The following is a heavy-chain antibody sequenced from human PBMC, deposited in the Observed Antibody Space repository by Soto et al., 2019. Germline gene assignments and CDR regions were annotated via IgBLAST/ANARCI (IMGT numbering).Heavy chain of an antibody. CDR2: INPSGGST. Sequence: ASVKVSCKASGYTFTSYYMQWVRQAPGQGLEWMGIINPSGGSTYYADSVKGRFTISRDNSKNMLFLQMSSLLAEDTAVYFCTKDRYFEWPTASNYWGQGALVTVSS. CDR1: GYTFTSYY. D-gene: IGHD3-9*01. CDR3: TKDRYFEWPTASNY. V-gene: IGHV1-46*01. J-gene: IGHJ4*02.